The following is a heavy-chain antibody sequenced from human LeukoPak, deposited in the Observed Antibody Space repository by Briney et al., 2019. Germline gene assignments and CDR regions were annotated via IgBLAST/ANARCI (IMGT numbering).Heavy chain of an antibody. V-gene: IGHV3-23*01. CDR3: AKGDNNWNYRSGTYYYYMDV. CDR2: SGSGRST. D-gene: IGHD1-7*01. Sequence: PGGSLRLSCADSGFTFSIYAMSWVRQAPGKGLEWVSTSGSGRSTYYADSVKGRFTISRDNSKNTLHLQMNSLRAEDTAVYYCAKGDNNWNYRSGTYYYYMDVWGKGTTVTVTS. CDR1: GFTFSIYA. J-gene: IGHJ6*03.